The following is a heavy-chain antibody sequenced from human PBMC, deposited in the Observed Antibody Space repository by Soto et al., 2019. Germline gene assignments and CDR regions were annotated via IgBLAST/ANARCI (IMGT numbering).Heavy chain of an antibody. D-gene: IGHD2-15*01. V-gene: IGHV3-23*01. Sequence: EVQLLESGGGLVQPGGSLRLSCAASGFTFGSYAMSWVRQAPGKGLEWVSGISASDDSTDYADSVKGRFTIARDNSKNTLYLQMNSLRAEDTAVYYCAKAKWGYSFPFDAFDLWGRGTMVTVSS. CDR2: ISASDDST. J-gene: IGHJ3*01. CDR1: GFTFGSYA. CDR3: AKAKWGYSFPFDAFDL.